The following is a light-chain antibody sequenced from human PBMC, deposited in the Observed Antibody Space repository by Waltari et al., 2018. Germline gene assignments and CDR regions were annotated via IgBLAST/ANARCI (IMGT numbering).Light chain of an antibody. CDR3: QQVNSFPAT. CDR2: GAS. J-gene: IGKJ4*01. V-gene: IGKV1-12*01. CDR1: QMISNW. Sequence: DIQMTQSPSSVSAFVGDRVTITCRASQMISNWLAWYQQKPGKAPNLLIYGASDLHSGVPSMFSGSGAGTDFTLTISSLQAEDFATYYCQQVNSFPATFGGGTTVEIK.